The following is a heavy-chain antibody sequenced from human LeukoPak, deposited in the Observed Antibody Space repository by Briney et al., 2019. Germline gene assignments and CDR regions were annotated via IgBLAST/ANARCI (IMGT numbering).Heavy chain of an antibody. CDR1: GFTFSSYS. CDR2: ISSSSSTI. Sequence: GGPLRLSCAASGFTFSSYSMNWVRQAPGKGLEWVSYISSSSSTIYYADSVKGRFTISRDNAKNSLYLQMNSLRAEDTAVYYCAREHLYGGNSDLGYWGQGTLVTVSS. D-gene: IGHD4-23*01. J-gene: IGHJ4*02. V-gene: IGHV3-48*01. CDR3: AREHLYGGNSDLGY.